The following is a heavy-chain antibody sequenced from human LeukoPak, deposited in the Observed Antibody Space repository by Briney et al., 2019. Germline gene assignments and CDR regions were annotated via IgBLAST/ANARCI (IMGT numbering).Heavy chain of an antibody. D-gene: IGHD5-18*01. V-gene: IGHV3-48*03. J-gene: IGHJ4*02. Sequence: PGGSLRLSCAASGFTFSSYEMNWVRQAPGKGLEWVSYISSSGSTIYYADSVKGRFTVSRDNAKNSLYLQMNSLRAEDTAVYYCARRAYYVDTAMAPYDYWGQGTLVTVSS. CDR2: ISSSGSTI. CDR1: GFTFSSYE. CDR3: ARRAYYVDTAMAPYDY.